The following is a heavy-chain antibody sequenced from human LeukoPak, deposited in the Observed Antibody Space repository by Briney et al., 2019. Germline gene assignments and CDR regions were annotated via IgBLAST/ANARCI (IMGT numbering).Heavy chain of an antibody. CDR1: GFTFSNYG. CDR2: ISYDGSNK. CDR3: AKGYCSSTSCYNSFDY. V-gene: IGHV3-30*18. J-gene: IGHJ4*02. D-gene: IGHD2-2*02. Sequence: GRSLRLSCAASGFTFSNYGMHWVRQVPGKKLEWVAVISYDGSNKYYADSVKGRFTISRDNSKNTLYLQMNSLRAEDTAVYYCAKGYCSSTSCYNSFDYWGQGTLVTVSS.